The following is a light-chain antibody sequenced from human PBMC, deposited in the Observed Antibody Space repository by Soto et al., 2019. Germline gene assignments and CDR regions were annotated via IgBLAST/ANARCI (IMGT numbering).Light chain of an antibody. V-gene: IGLV2-14*01. J-gene: IGLJ2*01. CDR1: SSDVGGYNY. CDR3: SSYTSSSTPVV. CDR2: DVS. Sequence: QSVLTQPASVSGSPGQSITISCTGTSSDVGGYNYVSWYQQHPGKAPELMIYDVSNRPSGVSNRFSGSKSGNTASLTISGLQAEDEALYYCSSYTSSSTPVVFGGGTKVTVL.